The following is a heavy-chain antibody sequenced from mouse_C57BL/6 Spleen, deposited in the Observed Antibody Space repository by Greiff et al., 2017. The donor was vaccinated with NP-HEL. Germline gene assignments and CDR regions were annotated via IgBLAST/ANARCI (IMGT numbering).Heavy chain of an antibody. CDR3: ARERGYAMDY. CDR2: IYPGDGDT. V-gene: IGHV1-80*01. J-gene: IGHJ4*01. CDR1: GYAFSSYW. Sequence: LEESGAELVKPGASVKISCKASGYAFSSYWMNWVKQRPGKGLEWIGQIYPGDGDTNYNGKFKGKATLTADKSSSTAYMQLSSLTSEDSAVYCCARERGYAMDYWGQGTSVTVSS.